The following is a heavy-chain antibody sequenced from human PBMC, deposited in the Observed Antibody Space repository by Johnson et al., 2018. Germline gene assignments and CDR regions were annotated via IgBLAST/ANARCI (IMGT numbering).Heavy chain of an antibody. CDR1: GFTFSSYS. J-gene: IGHJ3*01. CDR3: AKNTRITIFGVVIYDEAFDV. CDR2: ISSSSSTI. V-gene: IGHV3-48*01. D-gene: IGHD3-3*01. Sequence: EVQLVESGGGLVQPGGSLRLSCAASGFTFSSYSMNWVRQAPGKGLEWVSYISSSSSTIYYADSVKGRFTISRDNAKNSLYLQMNSLRAEDTAVYYCAKNTRITIFGVVIYDEAFDVWGQGKMVTVSS.